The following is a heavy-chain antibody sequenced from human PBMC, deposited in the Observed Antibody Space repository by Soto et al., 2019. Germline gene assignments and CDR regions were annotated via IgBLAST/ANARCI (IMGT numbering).Heavy chain of an antibody. D-gene: IGHD6-13*01. J-gene: IGHJ4*02. Sequence: SETLSLPCTVPGGSIGRYYWRWIRQPPGKGLEWIGYMAYSGSSNYNPSLRTRLTRSVDTFKGQFSLRLRSVTAADTAVYYCARAAGTLRSRNCDYWGQGSLVTVSS. CDR1: GGSIGRYY. V-gene: IGHV4-59*12. CDR2: MAYSGSS. CDR3: ARAAGTLRSRNCDY.